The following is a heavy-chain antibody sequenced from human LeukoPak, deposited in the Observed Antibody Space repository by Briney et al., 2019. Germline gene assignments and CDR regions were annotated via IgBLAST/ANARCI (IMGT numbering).Heavy chain of an antibody. D-gene: IGHD3-10*01. CDR2: INPSSGGT. CDR3: ASFEVGA. V-gene: IGHV1-2*02. CDR1: GYTFTGYY. J-gene: IGHJ5*02. Sequence: ASVKVSCKASGYTFTGYYMHWVRQAPGQGLEWMGWINPSSGGTNYAQKFQGRVTMTRDTSITTVYMELSRLRSDETAVFYCASFEVGAWGQGTLVTVSS.